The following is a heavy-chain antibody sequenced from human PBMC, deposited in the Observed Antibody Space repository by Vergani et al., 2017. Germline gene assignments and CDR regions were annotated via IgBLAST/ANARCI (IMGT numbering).Heavy chain of an antibody. CDR3: ARVNTETNGHRYYYYYMDV. CDR1: GGPFTSYH. Sequence: QVQLQQLGGGLLKPSETLYLTLVVNGGPFTSYHWTWIPQSPGEGLEWVGCNDHTGRPDYIPSLKSRLTMSVDKSRNQFSLKPNSVTATDTAIYFCARVNTETNGHRYYYYYMDVWGQGTAVTVS. D-gene: IGHD4-11*01. CDR2: NDHTGRP. V-gene: IGHV4-34*01. J-gene: IGHJ6*03.